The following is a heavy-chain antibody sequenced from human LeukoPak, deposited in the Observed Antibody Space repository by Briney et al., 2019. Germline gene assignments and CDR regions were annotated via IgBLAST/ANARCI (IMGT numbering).Heavy chain of an antibody. CDR3: ARDGSGGVDHYYYYMDV. Sequence: GSLRLSCAASGFTFSSYSMNWVRQAPGKGLEWVSSISSSSSYMYYADSVKGRFTISRDNAKNSLYLQMNSLRAEDTAVYYCARDGSGGVDHYYYYMDVWGKGTTVTISS. CDR2: ISSSSSYM. CDR1: GFTFSSYS. J-gene: IGHJ6*03. V-gene: IGHV3-21*01. D-gene: IGHD3-10*01.